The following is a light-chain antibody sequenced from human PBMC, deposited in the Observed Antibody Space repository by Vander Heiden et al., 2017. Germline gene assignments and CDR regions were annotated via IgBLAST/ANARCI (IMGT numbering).Light chain of an antibody. J-gene: IGLJ1*01. V-gene: IGLV2-8*01. CDR1: SSYVGGYHS. Sequence: QSALTHPPSASGSPGQSVTLSCTGTSSYVGGYHSVPWYQHHPGKAPKLMSYQVVKRPSGVPDRFSGSKSGNTATLTVSGLQAEDEADYYCSSYAGFNTRFGFGSGTKVTGL. CDR2: QVV. CDR3: SSYAGFNTRFG.